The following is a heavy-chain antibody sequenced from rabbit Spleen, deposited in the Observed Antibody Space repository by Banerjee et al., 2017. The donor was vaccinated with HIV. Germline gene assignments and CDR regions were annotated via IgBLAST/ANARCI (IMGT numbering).Heavy chain of an antibody. V-gene: IGHV1S47*01. CDR1: GFDFSSYG. D-gene: IGHD6-1*01. CDR3: ARDLHYASV. Sequence: QEQLKETGGGLVQPGGSLKLSCKASGFDFSSYGVSWVRQAPGKGLEWIACIDTGGSGSTYYASWVNGRFTISRSTNQNTVTLQMTSLTDADTATYFCARDLHYASVWGQGTLVTVS. J-gene: IGHJ3*01. CDR2: IDTGGSGST.